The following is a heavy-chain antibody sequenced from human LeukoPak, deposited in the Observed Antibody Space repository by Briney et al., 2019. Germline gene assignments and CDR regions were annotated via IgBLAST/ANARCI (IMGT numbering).Heavy chain of an antibody. CDR1: GYSFSIFW. Sequence: GESLKISCKGSGYSFSIFWIGWVRQMPGKGLEWMGSFYVANSDTRYSPSFQGQVTITADNSISTAYLQWSDLKASDTAIYYCARLSSGSDPPSWVFDIWGQGTVVTVSS. V-gene: IGHV5-51*01. CDR3: ARLSSGSDPPSWVFDI. J-gene: IGHJ3*02. CDR2: FYVANSDT. D-gene: IGHD1-26*01.